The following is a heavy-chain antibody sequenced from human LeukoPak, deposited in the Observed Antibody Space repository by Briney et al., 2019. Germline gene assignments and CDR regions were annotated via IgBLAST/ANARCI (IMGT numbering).Heavy chain of an antibody. V-gene: IGHV1-24*01. CDR3: AREPSTYYYDSSGYYYPPGYGMDV. CDR2: FDPEDGET. CDR1: GYTLTELS. J-gene: IGHJ6*02. D-gene: IGHD3-22*01. Sequence: ASVKVSCKVSGYTLTELSMHWVRQAPGKGLEWMGGFDPEDGETIYAQKFQGRVTMTEDTSTDTAYMELSSLRSEDTAVYYCAREPSTYYYDSSGYYYPPGYGMDVWGQGTTVTVSS.